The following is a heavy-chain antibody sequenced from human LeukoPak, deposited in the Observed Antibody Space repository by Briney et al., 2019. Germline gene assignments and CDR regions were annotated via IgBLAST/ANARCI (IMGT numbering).Heavy chain of an antibody. D-gene: IGHD4-17*01. CDR2: IYYSGST. CDR3: ARQGRDYGDYRIDY. V-gene: IGHV4-39*01. Sequence: SETLSLTCTVSGGSIKSSSYYWGWLRQPPGKGLEWVGSIYYSGSTYYNPSLKRRVTISGDMSKNQFSLKLSSVTAADTAVYYCARQGRDYGDYRIDYWGHGTLVTVSS. CDR1: GGSIKSSSYY. J-gene: IGHJ4*01.